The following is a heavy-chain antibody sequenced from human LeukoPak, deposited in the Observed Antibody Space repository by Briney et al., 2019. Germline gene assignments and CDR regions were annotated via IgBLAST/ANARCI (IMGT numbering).Heavy chain of an antibody. V-gene: IGHV3-23*01. CDR1: GFTFSDHY. CDR3: ARGGVGATTYVWFDP. D-gene: IGHD1-26*01. CDR2: ISPSGGGT. J-gene: IGHJ5*02. Sequence: GGSLRLSCAASGFTFSDHYMDWVRQAPGKGLEWVSGISPSGGGTYYADSVKGRFTISRDDSKNTLSLQMNSLRVEDTAVYYCARGGVGATTYVWFDPWGQGTLVTVSS.